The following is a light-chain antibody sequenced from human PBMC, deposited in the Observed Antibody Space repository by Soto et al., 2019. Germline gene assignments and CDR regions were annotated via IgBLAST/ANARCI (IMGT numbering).Light chain of an antibody. CDR2: EDN. J-gene: IGLJ2*01. CDR3: QSYDSNTVV. V-gene: IGLV6-57*02. CDR1: GGSLASNY. Sequence: NFMLTQPHSVSGSPGKTVTISCTGSGGSLASNYVQWYQQRPGRAPTTVIYEDNDRPSGVPNRFSGSVDISSNSASLTISGLQTEDEADYYCQSYDSNTVVFGGGTKLTVL.